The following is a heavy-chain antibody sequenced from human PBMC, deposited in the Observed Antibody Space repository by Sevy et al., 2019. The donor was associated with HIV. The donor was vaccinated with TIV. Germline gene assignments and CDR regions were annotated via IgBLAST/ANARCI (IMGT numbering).Heavy chain of an antibody. CDR3: ARGGRYYYGSGSYVGMDV. CDR1: GFTFISYS. J-gene: IGHJ6*02. D-gene: IGHD3-10*01. CDR2: ISSSSSYI. Sequence: GGSLRLSCAASGFTFISYSMNWVRQAPGKGLEWVSSISSSSSYIYYADSVKGRFTISRDNAKNSLYLQMNSLRAEDTAVYYCARGGRYYYGSGSYVGMDVWGQGTTVTVSS. V-gene: IGHV3-21*01.